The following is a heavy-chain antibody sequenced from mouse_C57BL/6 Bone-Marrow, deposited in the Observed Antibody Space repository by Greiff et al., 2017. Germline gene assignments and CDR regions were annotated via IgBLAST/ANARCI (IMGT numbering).Heavy chain of an antibody. D-gene: IGHD1-1*01. J-gene: IGHJ3*01. CDR3: ASEGGYYGSSWPY. V-gene: IGHV1-9*01. CDR1: GYTFTGYW. Sequence: QVQLQQSGAELMKPGASVKLSCKATGYTFTGYWIEWVKQRPGHGLEWIVEILPGSGSTNYNEKFKGKATFTADTSSNTAYMQLSSLTTEDSAIYYCASEGGYYGSSWPYWGQGTLVTVSA. CDR2: ILPGSGST.